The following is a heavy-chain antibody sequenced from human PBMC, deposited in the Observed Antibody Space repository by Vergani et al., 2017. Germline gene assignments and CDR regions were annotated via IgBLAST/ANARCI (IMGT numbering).Heavy chain of an antibody. CDR3: AKGRNDDAFDI. V-gene: IGHV3-43*01. J-gene: IGHJ3*02. Sequence: EVQLVESGGVVVQPGGSLRLSCAASGFTFDDYTMHWVRQAPGQGLGWVSLISWDGGSTYYADAVKGRFTISRDNSKNSLYLQMNSLRTEDTALYYCAKGRNDDAFDIWGQGTMVTVSS. CDR2: ISWDGGST. D-gene: IGHD1-1*01. CDR1: GFTFDDYT.